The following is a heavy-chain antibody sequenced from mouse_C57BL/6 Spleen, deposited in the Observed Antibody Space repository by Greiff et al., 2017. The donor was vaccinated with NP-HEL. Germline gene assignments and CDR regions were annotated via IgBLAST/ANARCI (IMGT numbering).Heavy chain of an antibody. D-gene: IGHD4-1*01. Sequence: VQLQQSGPELVKPGASVKISCKASGYTFTDYYMNWVKQSHGKSLEWIGDINPNNGGTSYNQKFKGKATLTVDKSSSTAYMELRSLTSEDSAVYYCASSPGTWFAYWGQGTLVTVSA. V-gene: IGHV1-26*01. J-gene: IGHJ3*01. CDR2: INPNNGGT. CDR3: ASSPGTWFAY. CDR1: GYTFTDYY.